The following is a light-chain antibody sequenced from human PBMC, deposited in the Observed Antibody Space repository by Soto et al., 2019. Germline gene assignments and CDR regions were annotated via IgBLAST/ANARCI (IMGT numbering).Light chain of an antibody. CDR3: QSYDGGLGVSKI. V-gene: IGLV1-40*01. CDR2: SNN. Sequence: QSVLTQPPSVSGAPGQRVTISCTGSSCNIGAGYDVHWYQQLPRTAPKLLIYSNNNRPSGVPDRFSGSRSGTSASLAITGLQPEDEADYYCQSYDGGLGVSKIFGGGTKLTVL. J-gene: IGLJ2*01. CDR1: SCNIGAGYD.